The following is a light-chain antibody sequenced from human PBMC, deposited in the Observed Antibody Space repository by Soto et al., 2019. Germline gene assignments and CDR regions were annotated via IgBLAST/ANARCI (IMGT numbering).Light chain of an antibody. CDR1: QSVSNNY. V-gene: IGKV3-20*01. CDR3: HQYGTSPPP. CDR2: GAS. Sequence: EVVLTQSPGTLSLSPGESATLSCRASQSVSNNYLAWYQQTPGQAPSLLIYGASSRATGITDRFSGSGSGTAFTLTVSKLEPADFAVYLCHQYGTSPPPFGQGTRLEIK. J-gene: IGKJ5*01.